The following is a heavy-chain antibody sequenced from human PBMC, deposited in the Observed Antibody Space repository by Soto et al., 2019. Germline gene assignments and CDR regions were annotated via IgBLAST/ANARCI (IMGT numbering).Heavy chain of an antibody. CDR2: INHSGST. CDR3: ARGRILGDYGDYEDGIWFDP. J-gene: IGHJ5*02. D-gene: IGHD4-17*01. CDR1: GGSFSGYY. V-gene: IGHV4-34*01. Sequence: QVQLQQWGAGLLKPSETLSLTCAVYGGSFSGYYWSWIRQPPGKGLEWIGEINHSGSTNYNPSLKSRVTISVDTSKNQFSLKLSSVTAADTAVCYCARGRILGDYGDYEDGIWFDPWGQGTLVTVSS.